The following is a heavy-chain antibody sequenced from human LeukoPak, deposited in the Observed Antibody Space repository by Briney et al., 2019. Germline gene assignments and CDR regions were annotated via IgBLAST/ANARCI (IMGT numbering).Heavy chain of an antibody. Sequence: PPETLSLTCAVSGGSISGDNWWSWVRQPPGKGLEWIGEINHSGSTNYNPSLKSRVTISVDTSKNQLSLKLSSMTAADTAVYYCARQWLVSPLFDYWGQGTLVTVSS. V-gene: IGHV4-4*03. CDR1: GGSISGDNW. CDR2: INHSGST. J-gene: IGHJ4*02. CDR3: ARQWLVSPLFDY. D-gene: IGHD6-19*01.